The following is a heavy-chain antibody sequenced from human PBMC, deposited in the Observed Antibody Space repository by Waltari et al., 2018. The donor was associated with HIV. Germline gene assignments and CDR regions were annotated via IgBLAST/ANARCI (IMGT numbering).Heavy chain of an antibody. V-gene: IGHV3-74*01. CDR1: GFRVSTQW. J-gene: IGHJ4*02. CDR3: ARASHYIEFSTFDGDYYFDV. D-gene: IGHD2-15*01. Sequence: VQLVESGGGSIKTGGSLRLPCTASGFRVSTQWMDWGRRGTGKGMVWVARLNSDGSSRNYADAVKGRFVISRDNARNTVYLQLNSLRVEDTAMYFCARASHYIEFSTFDGDYYFDVWGRGTRVAVSS. CDR2: LNSDGSSR.